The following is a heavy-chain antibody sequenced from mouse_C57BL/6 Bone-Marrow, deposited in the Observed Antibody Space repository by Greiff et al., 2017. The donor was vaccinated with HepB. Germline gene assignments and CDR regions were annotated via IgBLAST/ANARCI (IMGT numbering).Heavy chain of an antibody. CDR1: GFTFSDFY. D-gene: IGHD2-3*01. J-gene: IGHJ3*01. V-gene: IGHV7-1*01. CDR3: ARDADGYYGFAY. CDR2: SRNKANDYTT. Sequence: EVNLVDSGGGLVQSGRSLRLSCATSGFTFSDFYMEWVRQAPGKGLEWIAASRNKANDYTTEYSASVKGRFIVSRDTSQSILYLQMNALRAEDTAIYYCARDADGYYGFAYWGQGTLVTVSA.